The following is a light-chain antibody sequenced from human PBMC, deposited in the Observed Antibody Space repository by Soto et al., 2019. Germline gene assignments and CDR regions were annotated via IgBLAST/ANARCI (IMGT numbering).Light chain of an antibody. CDR3: CSYAGSKV. J-gene: IGLJ3*02. V-gene: IGLV2-23*02. CDR2: EVS. Sequence: QSVLTQPASVSGSPGQSITISCTGTSSDVGSYNLVSWYQQHPGKAPKLMIYEVSKRPSGVSNRFSGSKSGNTASLTISGLQAVDEADYYCCSYAGSKVFGGGTKLTVL. CDR1: SSDVGSYNL.